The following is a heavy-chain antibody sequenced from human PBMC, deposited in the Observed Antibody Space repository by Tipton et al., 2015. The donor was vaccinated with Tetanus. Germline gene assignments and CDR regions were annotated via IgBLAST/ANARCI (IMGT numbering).Heavy chain of an antibody. J-gene: IGHJ4*02. CDR1: GGSISTYN. D-gene: IGHD3-3*01. V-gene: IGHV4-59*01. Sequence: TLSLTCTVSGGSISTYNWNWIRQYPGKGLEWIGYIDYFGSTKYNPSLKSRVAMSVDTSKNQLSLRLNSVTSADTAVYYCARTSGYLYSDCWGQGTRVTVSS. CDR2: IDYFGST. CDR3: ARTSGYLYSDC.